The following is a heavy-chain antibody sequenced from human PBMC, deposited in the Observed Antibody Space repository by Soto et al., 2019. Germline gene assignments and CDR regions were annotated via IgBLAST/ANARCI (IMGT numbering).Heavy chain of an antibody. CDR2: IDSAGNT. J-gene: IGHJ4*02. CDR3: TKGIWFGQSLPRRYFDS. CDR1: GFTVSSNY. V-gene: IGHV3-13*01. Sequence: GGSLRLSCAASGFTVSSNYMSWVRQAPGKGLKWVSTIDSAGNTYYPGSVKGRFTISRENAKSSIYLQMNSVTAEDTAVYYCTKGIWFGQSLPRRYFDSWGQGTLVTVS. D-gene: IGHD3-10*01.